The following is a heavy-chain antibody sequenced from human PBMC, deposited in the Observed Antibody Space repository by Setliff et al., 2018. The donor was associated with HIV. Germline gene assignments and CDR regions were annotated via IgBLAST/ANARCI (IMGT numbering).Heavy chain of an antibody. CDR1: DYSIRSGYY. Sequence: SETLSLTCAVSDYSIRSGYYWGWIRQPPGKGLEWIGSIYHSGSTYYNPSLKSRVIISVDLSKNQFSLKLSSVTAADTAVYYCARGPGGWQRDYYYYMDVWGKGTTVTVSS. J-gene: IGHJ6*03. V-gene: IGHV4-38-2*01. D-gene: IGHD2-15*01. CDR3: ARGPGGWQRDYYYYMDV. CDR2: IYHSGST.